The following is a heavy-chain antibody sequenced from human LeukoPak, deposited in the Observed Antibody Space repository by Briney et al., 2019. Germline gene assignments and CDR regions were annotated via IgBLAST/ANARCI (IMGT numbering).Heavy chain of an antibody. V-gene: IGHV3-21*01. D-gene: IGHD1-26*01. CDR1: GFTFSSYS. CDR3: AREWELRANNWFDP. CDR2: ISSSSSYI. Sequence: GGSLRLSCAASGFTFSSYSMNWVRQAPGKGLEWVSSISSSSSYIYYADSVKGRFTISRDNAKNSLYLQMNSLRAEDTAVYYCAREWELRANNWFDPWGQGTLVTVSS. J-gene: IGHJ5*02.